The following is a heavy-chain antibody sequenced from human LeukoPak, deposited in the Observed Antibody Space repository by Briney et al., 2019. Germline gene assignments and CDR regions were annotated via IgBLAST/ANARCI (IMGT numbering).Heavy chain of an antibody. J-gene: IGHJ4*02. CDR1: GFSISSYA. CDR2: ISYDGSNK. CDR3: ARDKPHNSYGY. V-gene: IGHV3-30-3*01. Sequence: GGSLRLSCAASGFSISSYAVHWVRQAPGKGLEWVAVISYDGSNKYYADSVKGRFTISRDNSKNTLYLQMNSLRAEDTAVYYCARDKPHNSYGYWGQGTLVTVSS. D-gene: IGHD5-18*01.